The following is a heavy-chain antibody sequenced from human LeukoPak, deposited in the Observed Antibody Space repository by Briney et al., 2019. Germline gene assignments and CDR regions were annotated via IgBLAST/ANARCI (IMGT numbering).Heavy chain of an antibody. Sequence: SETLSLTCTVSGGSISTYYCNWIRQPPGKGLEWIGYIYYSGSTNYNPSLKSRVTISVDTSKNQFSLKLSSVTAADTAVYYCARAGLGDALDIWGQGTMVTVSS. CDR1: GGSISTYY. V-gene: IGHV4-59*01. D-gene: IGHD6-19*01. CDR2: IYYSGST. CDR3: ARAGLGDALDI. J-gene: IGHJ3*02.